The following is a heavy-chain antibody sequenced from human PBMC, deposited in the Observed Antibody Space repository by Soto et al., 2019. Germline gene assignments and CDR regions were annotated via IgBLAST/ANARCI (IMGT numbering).Heavy chain of an antibody. CDR1: GFTFSSYW. V-gene: IGHV3-7*01. J-gene: IGHJ6*02. D-gene: IGHD4-17*01. Sequence: LRLSCAASGFTFSSYWMSWVRQAPGKGLEWVANIKQDGSEKYYVDSVKGRFTISRDNAKNSLYLQMNSLRAEDTAVYYCARDYGDYYYYYYYGMDVWGQGTTVTV. CDR3: ARDYGDYYYYYYYGMDV. CDR2: IKQDGSEK.